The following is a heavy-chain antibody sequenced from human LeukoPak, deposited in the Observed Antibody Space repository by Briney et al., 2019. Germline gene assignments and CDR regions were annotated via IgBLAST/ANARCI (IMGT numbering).Heavy chain of an antibody. V-gene: IGHV3-21*01. J-gene: IGHJ4*02. CDR1: GFTFNNYY. D-gene: IGHD3-10*01. CDR3: ASAGPGRYGVYDY. CDR2: ISSSSSYI. Sequence: GGSLRLSCAASGFTFNNYYMSWIRQAPGKGLEWVSSISSSSSYIYYADSVKGRFTISRDNAKNSLYLQMNSLRAEDTAVYYCASAGPGRYGVYDYWGQGTLVTVSS.